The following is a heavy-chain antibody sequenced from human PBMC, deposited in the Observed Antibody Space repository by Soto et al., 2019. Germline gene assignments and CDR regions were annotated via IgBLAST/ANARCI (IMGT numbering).Heavy chain of an antibody. Sequence: ASVKVSCKASGYTFTSYGISWVRQAPGQGLEWMGWISAYNGNTNYAQKLQGRVTMTTDTSTSTAYMELRSLRSDDTAVYYCARDLVPGYCSSTSGYGVYNWFDPWGQGTLVTVSS. V-gene: IGHV1-18*01. J-gene: IGHJ5*02. CDR2: ISAYNGNT. D-gene: IGHD2-2*01. CDR1: GYTFTSYG. CDR3: ARDLVPGYCSSTSGYGVYNWFDP.